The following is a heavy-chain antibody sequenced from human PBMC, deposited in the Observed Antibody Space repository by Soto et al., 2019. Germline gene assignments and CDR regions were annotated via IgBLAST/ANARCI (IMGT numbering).Heavy chain of an antibody. D-gene: IGHD1-26*01. J-gene: IGHJ3*02. Sequence: GGSLRLSCAASGFAFSSYGMHWVRQAPGKGLEWVAVISYDGSNKYYADSVKGRFTISRDNSKNTLYLQMNSLRAEDTAVYYCAKASGSVAAFDIWGQGTMVTVSS. CDR3: AKASGSVAAFDI. V-gene: IGHV3-30*18. CDR1: GFAFSSYG. CDR2: ISYDGSNK.